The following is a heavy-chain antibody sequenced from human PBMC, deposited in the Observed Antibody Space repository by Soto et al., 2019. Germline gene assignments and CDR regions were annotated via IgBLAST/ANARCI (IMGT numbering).Heavy chain of an antibody. CDR2: ISAYNGNR. V-gene: IGHV1-18*01. D-gene: IGHD6-13*01. J-gene: IGHJ4*02. CDR1: GYTFTSYG. Sequence: AAEQVSYKDSGYTFTSYGISWVGQAPGERLEWMGWISAYNGNRNYAQKPLGRVTTTTATSTSTASMEPRSLISDDTRVYYLWRDIPFSSSGYFDYWGQGTLVTVSS. CDR3: WRDIPFSSSGYFDY.